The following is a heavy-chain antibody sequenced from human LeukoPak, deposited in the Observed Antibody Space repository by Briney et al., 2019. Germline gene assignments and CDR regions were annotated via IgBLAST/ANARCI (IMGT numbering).Heavy chain of an antibody. Sequence: GGSLRLSCAASGFTFSRYGMHWVRQAPGKGLEWVAVISYDGSNKYYADSVKGRFTISRDTSKNTLYLQMNSLRAEDTAVYYWAKGTMVRGVKDAFDIWGQGTMVTVSS. CDR1: GFTFSRYG. CDR2: ISYDGSNK. D-gene: IGHD3-10*01. J-gene: IGHJ3*02. CDR3: AKGTMVRGVKDAFDI. V-gene: IGHV3-30*18.